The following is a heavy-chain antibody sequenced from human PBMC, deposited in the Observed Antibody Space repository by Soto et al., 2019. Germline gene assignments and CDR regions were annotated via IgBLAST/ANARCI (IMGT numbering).Heavy chain of an antibody. V-gene: IGHV4-34*01. Sequence: QVQLQQWGAGLLKPSEPLSLTCAVYGGSFSGYYWSWIRQPPGKGLEWIGEINHSGSTNYNPSLKSRVTISVDTSKNQFSLKLSSVTAADTAVYYCARSMGASTDYWGQGTLVTVSS. CDR2: INHSGST. J-gene: IGHJ4*02. D-gene: IGHD1-26*01. CDR1: GGSFSGYY. CDR3: ARSMGASTDY.